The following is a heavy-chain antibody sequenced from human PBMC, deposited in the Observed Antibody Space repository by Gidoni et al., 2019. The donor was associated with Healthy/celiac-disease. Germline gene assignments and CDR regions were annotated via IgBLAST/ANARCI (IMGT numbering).Heavy chain of an antibody. V-gene: IGHV3-48*02. CDR2: ISSISITI. CDR1: GFTFSSYS. CDR3: ARVRLRYSWGMDV. J-gene: IGHJ6*02. Sequence: EVQLVESGGGLVQPGGSLRLSCAASGFTFSSYSMNGVRQAPGKGLEWVSYISSISITIYYSDSVKGRFTISRDNAKNSLYLQMNSLRDEDTAVYYCARVRLRYSWGMDVWGQGTTVTVSS. D-gene: IGHD3-9*01.